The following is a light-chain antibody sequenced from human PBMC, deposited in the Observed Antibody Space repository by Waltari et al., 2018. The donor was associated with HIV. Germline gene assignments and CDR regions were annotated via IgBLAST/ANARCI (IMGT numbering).Light chain of an antibody. Sequence: EIVMTQSPATLSVSPGERATLSCRASASVSSNVAWYQQKPGQAPRLIIYEASNSATGIPTRFSCNGSETEFTLTISSLQSEDFAVYYCQQHNNWPPITFGQGTRLEIK. CDR1: ASVSSN. CDR2: EAS. V-gene: IGKV3-15*01. J-gene: IGKJ5*01. CDR3: QQHNNWPPIT.